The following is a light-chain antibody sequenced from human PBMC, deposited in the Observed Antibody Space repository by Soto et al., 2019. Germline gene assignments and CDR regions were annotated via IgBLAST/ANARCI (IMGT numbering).Light chain of an antibody. J-gene: IGLJ1*01. Sequence: QSALTQPRSVSGSPGQSVTISCTGTSYDVGDYKYVSWYRQLPGKAPKLIIYDISERPSGVPDRFSGSKSGNTASLTISGLQAEAEADYYCCSYAGSYSYVFGTGTKLNVL. V-gene: IGLV2-11*01. CDR1: SYDVGDYKY. CDR2: DIS. CDR3: CSYAGSYSYV.